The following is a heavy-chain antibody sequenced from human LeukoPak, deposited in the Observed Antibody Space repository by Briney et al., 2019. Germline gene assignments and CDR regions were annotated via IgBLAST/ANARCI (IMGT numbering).Heavy chain of an antibody. CDR3: ARGGARQQLLENYFDY. J-gene: IGHJ4*02. V-gene: IGHV3-23*01. Sequence: GGSLRLSCVASGFTFNNYAMAWVRQAPGKGLEWVSTISGSGGSTYYADSVKGRFTISRDNSKNALYLQMNSLRAEDTAVYYCARGGARQQLLENYFDYWGQGTLVTVSS. CDR1: GFTFNNYA. D-gene: IGHD6-13*01. CDR2: ISGSGGST.